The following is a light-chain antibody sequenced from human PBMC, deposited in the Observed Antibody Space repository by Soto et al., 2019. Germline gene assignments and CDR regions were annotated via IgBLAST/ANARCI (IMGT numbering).Light chain of an antibody. CDR1: TGAVTSDFY. CDR2: STS. CDR3: ALFFGGAPQ. Sequence: QAVVTQEPSLTVSPGGTVTLTCSSSTGAVTSDFYPNWFQQKPGQVPRALIYSTSQRHSWTPARFSGSLIRGKAVMTLSGVQPEDEADYYCALFFGGAPQFGGGTKVTV. V-gene: IGLV7-43*01. J-gene: IGLJ3*02.